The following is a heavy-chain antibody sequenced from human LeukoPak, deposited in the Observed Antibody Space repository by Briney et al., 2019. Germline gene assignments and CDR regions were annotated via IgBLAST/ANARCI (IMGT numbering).Heavy chain of an antibody. CDR1: GGSFSGYY. Sequence: SETLSLTCAVYGGSFSGYYWSWIRQPPGKGLEWIGEINHSGSTNYNPSLKSRVTISVDTSKNQFSLKLSSVTAADTAVYYCARGRRWGNSYGPNDYWGQGTLVTVSS. J-gene: IGHJ4*02. V-gene: IGHV4-34*01. CDR2: INHSGST. D-gene: IGHD5-18*01. CDR3: ARGRRWGNSYGPNDY.